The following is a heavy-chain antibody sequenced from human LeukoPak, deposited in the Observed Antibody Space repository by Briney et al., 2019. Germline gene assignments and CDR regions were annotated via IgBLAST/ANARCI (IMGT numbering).Heavy chain of an antibody. CDR2: ISGSGGST. CDR1: GFTFSSYA. D-gene: IGHD4-17*01. CDR3: ARDYGDPAPYYFDY. J-gene: IGHJ4*02. Sequence: PGGSLRLSCAASGFTFSSYAMSWVRQAPGKGLEWVSAISGSGGSTYYADSVKGRFTISRDNSKNTLYLQMNSLRSDDTAVYYCARDYGDPAPYYFDYWGQGTLVTVSS. V-gene: IGHV3-23*01.